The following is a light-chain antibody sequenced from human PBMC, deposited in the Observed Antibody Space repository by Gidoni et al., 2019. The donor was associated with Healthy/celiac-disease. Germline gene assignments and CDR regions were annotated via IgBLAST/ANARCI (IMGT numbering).Light chain of an antibody. CDR3: CSYAGSYTVV. CDR1: SSDVGGDNY. CDR2: DVS. Sequence: QSALTQPRSVSGSPGQSVTISCTGTSSDVGGDNYVSWYQQHPGKAPKRMIYDVSKRPSGGPDRFSGSKSGNTASLTSSGLQAEDEADYYCCSYAGSYTVVFGGGTKLTVL. V-gene: IGLV2-11*01. J-gene: IGLJ2*01.